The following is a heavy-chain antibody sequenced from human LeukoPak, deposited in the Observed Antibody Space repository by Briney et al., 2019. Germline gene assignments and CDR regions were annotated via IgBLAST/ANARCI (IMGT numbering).Heavy chain of an antibody. CDR1: GFTFGDFA. Sequence: PGGSLRLTCTASGFTFGDFALSWFRQAPGKGLEWVGFIRSKAYGVTTQYAASAKGRFTISRDDSKSIAYLQMNSLKTEDTAVYYCTAPPGGHWGQGTLVTVSS. V-gene: IGHV3-49*03. CDR3: TAPPGGH. D-gene: IGHD3-10*01. J-gene: IGHJ4*02. CDR2: IRSKAYGVTT.